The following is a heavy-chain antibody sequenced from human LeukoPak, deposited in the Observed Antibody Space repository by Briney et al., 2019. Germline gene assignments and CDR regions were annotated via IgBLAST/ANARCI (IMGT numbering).Heavy chain of an antibody. CDR3: ARDKDYYDSSGYYAPLFDY. CDR1: GGSISSGGYY. J-gene: IGHJ4*02. Sequence: SETLSLTCTVSGGSISSGGYYWSWIRQHPGKGLEWIGYIYYSGSTYYNPSLKSRVTISVDTSKNQFSLKLSSVTAADTAVYYCARDKDYYDSSGYYAPLFDYWGQGTLVTVSS. CDR2: IYYSGST. V-gene: IGHV4-31*03. D-gene: IGHD3-22*01.